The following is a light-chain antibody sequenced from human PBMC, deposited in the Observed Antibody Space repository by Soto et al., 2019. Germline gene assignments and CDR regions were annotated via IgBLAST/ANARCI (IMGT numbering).Light chain of an antibody. Sequence: QSALTQPRSVSGSPGQSVTISCTGTSNDVGGYNYVSWYQQHPGKAPKLIIFDVNQRPSGVPDRFSGSKSGNTASLTISGLQAEDEADYFCCSFTTTSTHVFGTGTKVTVL. J-gene: IGLJ1*01. CDR2: DVN. CDR3: CSFTTTSTHV. V-gene: IGLV2-11*01. CDR1: SNDVGGYNY.